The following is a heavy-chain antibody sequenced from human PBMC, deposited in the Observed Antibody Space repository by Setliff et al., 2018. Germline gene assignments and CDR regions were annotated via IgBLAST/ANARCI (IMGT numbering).Heavy chain of an antibody. CDR3: ARMSGFPYLDV. CDR1: GDSISSRRSY. CDR2: IYTSWST. V-gene: IGHV4-61*09. D-gene: IGHD3-3*01. Sequence: SETLSLTCTVSGDSISSRRSYWGWFRQPAGKGLEWIGQIYTSWSTNYNPSLKSRVTISLDTSKNQFSLSLSSVTAADTAVYYCARMSGFPYLDVGGKGTTVTVSS. J-gene: IGHJ6*03.